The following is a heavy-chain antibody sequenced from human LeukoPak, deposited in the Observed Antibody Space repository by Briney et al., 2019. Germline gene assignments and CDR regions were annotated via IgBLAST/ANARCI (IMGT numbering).Heavy chain of an antibody. CDR1: GFTFSSYA. J-gene: IGHJ6*03. CDR2: ISYDGSNK. CDR3: AREAAAEAYYYYYMDV. D-gene: IGHD6-13*01. Sequence: GRSLRLSCAASGFTFSSYAMHWVRQAPGKGLEWVAVISYDGSNKYYADSVKGRFTISRDNSKNTLYLQMNSLRAEDTAVYYCAREAAAEAYYYYYMDVWGKGTTVTVSS. V-gene: IGHV3-30*04.